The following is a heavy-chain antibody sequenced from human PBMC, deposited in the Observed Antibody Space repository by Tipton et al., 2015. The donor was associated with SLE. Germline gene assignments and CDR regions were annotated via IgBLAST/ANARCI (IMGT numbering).Heavy chain of an antibody. Sequence: TLSLTCTVSGGSISSSSYYWGWIRQPPGKGLEWIGIIYYTGSTYYNPSLKSRVTISVDTSKNQFSLKLSSVTAADTAVYYCARVYSSSHPDVWGKGTTVTVSS. CDR3: ARVYSSSHPDV. D-gene: IGHD6-13*01. CDR1: GGSISSSSYY. J-gene: IGHJ6*04. V-gene: IGHV4-39*07. CDR2: IYYTGST.